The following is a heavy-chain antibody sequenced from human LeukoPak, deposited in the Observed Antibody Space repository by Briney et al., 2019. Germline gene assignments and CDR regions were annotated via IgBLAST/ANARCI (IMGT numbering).Heavy chain of an antibody. CDR3: ARDLGWPPLNLDY. J-gene: IGHJ4*02. CDR2: ITAYNGNT. V-gene: IGHV1-18*01. Sequence: ASVKVSCKVSGYTFTSYGISWVRQAPAQELEGMGWITAYNGNTNYAQKLQGRATMTTDTSTSTAYMELRSLRSDDTAVYYCARDLGWPPLNLDYWGQGTLVTVSS. CDR1: GYTFTSYG. D-gene: IGHD7-27*01.